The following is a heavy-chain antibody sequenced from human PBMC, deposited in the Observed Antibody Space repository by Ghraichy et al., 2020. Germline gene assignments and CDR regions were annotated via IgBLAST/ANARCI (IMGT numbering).Heavy chain of an antibody. Sequence: GDSLNISCAASGFPFSSYWMHWVRQAPGKGLVWVSRIDNDGSSTVYADSVKGRFTISRDNAKNTLYLQMNSLRAEDTAVYYCATGPFGYPYWGQGTLVTVSS. CDR1: GFPFSSYW. J-gene: IGHJ4*02. V-gene: IGHV3-74*01. CDR2: IDNDGSST. CDR3: ATGPFGYPY. D-gene: IGHD6-25*01.